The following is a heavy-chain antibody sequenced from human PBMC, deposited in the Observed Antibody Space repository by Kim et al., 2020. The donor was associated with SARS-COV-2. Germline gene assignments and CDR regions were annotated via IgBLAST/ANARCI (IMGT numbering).Heavy chain of an antibody. CDR3: ARDLVY. V-gene: IGHV3-74*01. J-gene: IGHJ4*02. Sequence: DGGSTDYSTSVKGRFTISRDNAKNTMYLQMNSLRAEDTAVYYCARDLVYWGQGTLVTVSS. CDR2: DGGST.